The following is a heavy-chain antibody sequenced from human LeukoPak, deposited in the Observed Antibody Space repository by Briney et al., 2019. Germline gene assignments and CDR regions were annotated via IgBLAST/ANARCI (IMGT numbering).Heavy chain of an antibody. V-gene: IGHV3-9*01. Sequence: PGRSLRLSCAASGFTFDDYAMHWVRQAPGKGLEWVSGISWNSGSIGYADSVKGRFTISRDNAKNSLYLQMNSLRAEDTALYYCAKGGRRWLQSRYYFDYWGQGTLVTVSS. CDR3: AKGGRRWLQSRYYFDY. J-gene: IGHJ4*02. CDR1: GFTFDDYA. D-gene: IGHD5-24*01. CDR2: ISWNSGSI.